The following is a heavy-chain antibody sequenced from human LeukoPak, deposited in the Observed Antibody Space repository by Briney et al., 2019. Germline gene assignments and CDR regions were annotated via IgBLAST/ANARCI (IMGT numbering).Heavy chain of an antibody. CDR3: ARDWNRYAY. D-gene: IGHD1-1*01. Sequence: PGGSLRLSCAASGFTFSSYSMNWIRQPPGKGLEWIGSFSCSGSTYYNPSLKSRVTISVDTSKSQFSLYMDSVTAADTAVYYCARDWNRYAYWGQGTLVTVSS. CDR2: FSCSGST. CDR1: GFTFSSYS. J-gene: IGHJ4*02. V-gene: IGHV4-39*07.